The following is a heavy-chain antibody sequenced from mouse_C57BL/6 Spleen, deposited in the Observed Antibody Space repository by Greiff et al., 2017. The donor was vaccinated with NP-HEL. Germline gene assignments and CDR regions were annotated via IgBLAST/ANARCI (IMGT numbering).Heavy chain of an antibody. CDR2: LLPGSGST. Sequence: QVQLKQSGAELMKPGASVKLSCKATGYTFTGYWLEWVKQRPGHGLEWIGELLPGSGSTNYNEQFKGKATFTAATSSHTAYMQLSSLTTEDSAIYYCARYGSSWYVDVWGTGTTVTVSS. CDR3: ARYGSSWYVDV. V-gene: IGHV1-9*01. J-gene: IGHJ1*03. CDR1: GYTFTGYW. D-gene: IGHD1-1*01.